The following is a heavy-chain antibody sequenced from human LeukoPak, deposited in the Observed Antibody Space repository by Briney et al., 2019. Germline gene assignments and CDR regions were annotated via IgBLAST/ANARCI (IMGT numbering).Heavy chain of an antibody. J-gene: IGHJ4*02. CDR1: GFTFSTFA. D-gene: IGHD3-10*01. V-gene: IGHV3-23*01. CDR2: IFPSGGEI. CDR3: ARSGGIIDY. Sequence: PGGSLRLSCAASGFTFSTFAMIWVRQPPGKGLEWVSSIFPSGGEIHYADSVRGRFTISRDNSKSTLSLQMNSLRAEDTARYYCARSGGIIDYWGQGTLVTVSS.